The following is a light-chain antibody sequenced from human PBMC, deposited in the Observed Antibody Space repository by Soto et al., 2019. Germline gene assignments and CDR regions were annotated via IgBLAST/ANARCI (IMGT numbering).Light chain of an antibody. CDR3: CSYAGSSTFEV. Sequence: QSVLTQPASVSGSPGQSITISCTGTSSDVGSYNLVSWYQQHPGKAPKLMIYEVSKRPSGVSNRFSGSKSGNTASLTISGXXXXXXXXYYCCSYAGSSTFEVFGGGTKLTVL. J-gene: IGLJ2*01. V-gene: IGLV2-23*02. CDR2: EVS. CDR1: SSDVGSYNL.